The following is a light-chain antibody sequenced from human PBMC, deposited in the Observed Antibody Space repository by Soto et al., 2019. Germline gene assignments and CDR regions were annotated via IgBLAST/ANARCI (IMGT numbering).Light chain of an antibody. J-gene: IGLJ3*02. V-gene: IGLV2-14*01. CDR2: EVS. Sequence: QSVLTQPASVSVSPGQSITVSCTGTSSDVGGYNYVSWYQQHPGKAPKLMIYEVSNRPSGVSNRFSGSKSGNTASLTISGLQAEDEADYYCSSYTSSSTLDVFGGGTKVTVL. CDR3: SSYTSSSTLDV. CDR1: SSDVGGYNY.